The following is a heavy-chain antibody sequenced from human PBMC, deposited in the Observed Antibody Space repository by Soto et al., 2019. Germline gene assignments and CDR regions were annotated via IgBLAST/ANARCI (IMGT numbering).Heavy chain of an antibody. D-gene: IGHD3-10*01. CDR1: GGSISSSSYY. V-gene: IGHV4-39*01. J-gene: IGHJ6*02. Sequence: PSETLSLTCTVSGGSISSSSYYWGWIRQPPGKGLEWIGSIYYSGSTYYNPSLKSRVTISVDTSKNQFSLKLSSVTAADTAVYYCARLWFGGWGYYGMDVWGQGTTVTVSS. CDR3: ARLWFGGWGYYGMDV. CDR2: IYYSGST.